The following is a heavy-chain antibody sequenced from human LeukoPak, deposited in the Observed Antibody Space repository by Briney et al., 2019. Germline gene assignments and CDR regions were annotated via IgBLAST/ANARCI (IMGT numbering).Heavy chain of an antibody. CDR3: ARVGYSYGYGAFDI. V-gene: IGHV1-2*02. CDR1: GYTFTGYY. D-gene: IGHD5-18*01. J-gene: IGHJ3*02. Sequence: ASVKVSCKASGYTFTGYYMHWVRQAPGQGLEWMGWINPNSGGTNYAQKFQGRVTMTRDTSISTAYMELSRLRSDDTAVYYCARVGYSYGYGAFDIWGQGTMVTVSS. CDR2: INPNSGGT.